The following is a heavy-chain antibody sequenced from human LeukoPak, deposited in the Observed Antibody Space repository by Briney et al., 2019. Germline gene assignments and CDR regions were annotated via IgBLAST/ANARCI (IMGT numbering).Heavy chain of an antibody. D-gene: IGHD3-10*01. CDR2: IILILGEP. CDR1: GGTFSSYT. CDR3: ARKGGLGTYGIFDY. Sequence: SVKVSCMASGGTFSSYTISWVRQAPGQGLEWMGRIILILGEPDYAQKFQGRVTITADMSTSTAYMELSSLRSEDTAVYYCARKGGLGTYGIFDYWGQGTLVTVSS. V-gene: IGHV1-69*02. J-gene: IGHJ4*02.